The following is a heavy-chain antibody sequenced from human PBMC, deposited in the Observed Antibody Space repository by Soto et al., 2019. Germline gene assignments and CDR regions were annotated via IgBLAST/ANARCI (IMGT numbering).Heavy chain of an antibody. CDR3: ASRGELGYCSGGSCFDYYGMDV. V-gene: IGHV1-69*12. CDR2: IIPIFGTA. J-gene: IGHJ6*02. D-gene: IGHD2-15*01. CDR1: GGTFSSYA. Sequence: QVQLVQSGAEVKKPGSSVKVSCKASGGTFSSYAISWVRQAPGQGLEWMGGIIPIFGTANYAQKFQGRVTITADESTSTAYMELSSLRCEDTAVYYCASRGELGYCSGGSCFDYYGMDVWGQGTTVTVSS.